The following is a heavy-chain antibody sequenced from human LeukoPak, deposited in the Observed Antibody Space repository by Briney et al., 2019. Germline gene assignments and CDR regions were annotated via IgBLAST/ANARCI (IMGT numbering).Heavy chain of an antibody. Sequence: GGSLRLSCAASGFTFSNYAMHWVRQAPGKGLEWVAVISYDGNSKYYEDSAKGRFTISRDNSKNTLYLQMNSLRAEDTAVYCCARVSAYYVFWSAYLDYWGQGTLVTVSS. CDR1: GFTFSNYA. CDR3: ARVSAYYVFWSAYLDY. J-gene: IGHJ4*02. D-gene: IGHD3-3*01. CDR2: ISYDGNSK. V-gene: IGHV3-30*04.